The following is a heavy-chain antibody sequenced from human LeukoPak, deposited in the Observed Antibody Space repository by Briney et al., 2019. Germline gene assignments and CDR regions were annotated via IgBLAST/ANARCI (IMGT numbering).Heavy chain of an antibody. D-gene: IGHD3-10*01. CDR3: ASFSYYGSGPDY. CDR2: LYYSGST. J-gene: IGHJ4*02. CDR1: GGSISSYY. Sequence: SETLSLTCTVSGGSISSYYWSWIRQPPGKGLEWIGYLYYSGSTNYNPSLKSRVTISVDTSKNQFSLKLSSVTAADTAVYYCASFSYYGSGPDYWGQGTLVTVSS. V-gene: IGHV4-59*01.